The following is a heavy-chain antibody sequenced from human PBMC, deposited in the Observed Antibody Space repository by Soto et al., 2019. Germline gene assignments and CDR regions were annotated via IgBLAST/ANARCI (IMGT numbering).Heavy chain of an antibody. Sequence: GGSLRLSCAASGFTFSSYGMHWVRQAPGKGLEWVAVIWYDGSNKYYADSVKGRFTISRDNSKNTLYLQMNSLRAEDTAVYYCAREIVATEDDYWGQGTLVTVSS. CDR3: AREIVATEDDY. CDR1: GFTFSSYG. D-gene: IGHD5-12*01. V-gene: IGHV3-33*01. J-gene: IGHJ4*02. CDR2: IWYDGSNK.